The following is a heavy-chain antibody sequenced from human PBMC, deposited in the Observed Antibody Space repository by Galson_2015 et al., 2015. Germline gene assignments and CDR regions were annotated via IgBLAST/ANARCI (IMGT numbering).Heavy chain of an antibody. CDR2: ISNTRSYI. Sequence: SLRLSCAASGFTFFNYDMNWVRQAPGKGPEWVASISNTRSYIYYEDSVKGRFTVSRDNTKNSLYLQMNSLRAEDTAVYYCARLGASFYYIDFWSKGTPVTVSS. CDR1: GFTFFNYD. V-gene: IGHV3-21*01. J-gene: IGHJ4*01. CDR3: ARLGASFYYIDF. D-gene: IGHD1-26*01.